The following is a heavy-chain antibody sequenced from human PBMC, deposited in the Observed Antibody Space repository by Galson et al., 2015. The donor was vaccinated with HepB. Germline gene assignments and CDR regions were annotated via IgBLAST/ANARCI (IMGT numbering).Heavy chain of an antibody. Sequence: LRLSCAASGFTFSSYWMSWVRQAPGKGLEWVANIKQDGSEKYYVDSVKGRFTISRDNAKNSLYLQMNSLRAEDTAVYYCARAAYDYVWGSYRYGGFDYWGQGTLVTVSS. D-gene: IGHD3-16*02. V-gene: IGHV3-7*03. J-gene: IGHJ4*02. CDR3: ARAAYDYVWGSYRYGGFDY. CDR1: GFTFSSYW. CDR2: IKQDGSEK.